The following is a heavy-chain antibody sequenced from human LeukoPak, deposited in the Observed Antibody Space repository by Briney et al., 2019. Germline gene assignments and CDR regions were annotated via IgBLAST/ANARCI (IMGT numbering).Heavy chain of an antibody. D-gene: IGHD2-2*01. CDR1: GGSFSGYY. Sequence: SETLSLTCAVYGGSFSGYYWSWIRQPPGEGLEWSGEINHSGSTNYNPSLKSRVTISVDTSKNQFSLKLSSVTAADMAVYYCARRMRSIVVVPAATPRPYNWFDPWGQGTLVTVSS. J-gene: IGHJ5*02. CDR3: ARRMRSIVVVPAATPRPYNWFDP. V-gene: IGHV4-34*01. CDR2: INHSGST.